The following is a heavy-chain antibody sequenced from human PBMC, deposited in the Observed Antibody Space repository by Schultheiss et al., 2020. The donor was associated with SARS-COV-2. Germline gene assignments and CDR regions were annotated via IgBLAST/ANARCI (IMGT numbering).Heavy chain of an antibody. J-gene: IGHJ2*01. V-gene: IGHV3-73*01. CDR3: ARDDSSSL. Sequence: GGSLRLSCAASGFTFSGSAMHWVRQASGKGLEWVVRIRSKANSYASAYAASVKGRFTISRDDSKNTAYLQMNSLKTEDTAVYYCARDDSSSLWGRGTLVTVSS. D-gene: IGHD6-6*01. CDR2: IRSKANSYAS. CDR1: GFTFSGSA.